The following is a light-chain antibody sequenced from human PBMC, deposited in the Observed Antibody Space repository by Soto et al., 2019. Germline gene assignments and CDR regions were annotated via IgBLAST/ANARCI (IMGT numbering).Light chain of an antibody. J-gene: IGKJ1*01. CDR1: QGISNY. V-gene: IGKV1-27*01. Sequence: DIQMTQSPSSLSASVGDRVTITCRASQGISNYLAWYQQKPGKVPKLLIYAASTLQSGVPSRFSCSGSGTDVTLTISRLQPEDVGTYYSYKHNCVQCTVGQRTKVQI. CDR2: AAS. CDR3: YKHNCVQCT.